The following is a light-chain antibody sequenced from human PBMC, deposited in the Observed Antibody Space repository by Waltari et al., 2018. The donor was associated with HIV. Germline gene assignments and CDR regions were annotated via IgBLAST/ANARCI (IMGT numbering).Light chain of an antibody. CDR3: QHYNTSSPWT. CDR2: KAS. Sequence: DIQMTQSPSTLSTSEGDRITITCRASQNIDTWLAWYQQKAGKAPKLLVYKASSLESGVPTRFSGSGSGTEFTLTISSLQPDDYATYYCQHYNTSSPWTFGQGTRVDIK. CDR1: QNIDTW. J-gene: IGKJ1*01. V-gene: IGKV1-5*03.